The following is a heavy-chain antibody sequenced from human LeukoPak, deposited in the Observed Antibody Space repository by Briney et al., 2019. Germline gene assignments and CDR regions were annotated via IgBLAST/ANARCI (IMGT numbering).Heavy chain of an antibody. V-gene: IGHV3-74*01. Sequence: PGGSLRLYCAASGFTFSSYWMHWVRQAPGKGLVWVSRINSDGSSRSYADSVKGRFTISRDNAKNTLYLQMNSLRAEDTAVYYCARGGSSQTPDYWGQGTLVTVSS. CDR3: ARGGSSQTPDY. CDR2: INSDGSSR. CDR1: GFTFSSYW. J-gene: IGHJ4*02. D-gene: IGHD6-13*01.